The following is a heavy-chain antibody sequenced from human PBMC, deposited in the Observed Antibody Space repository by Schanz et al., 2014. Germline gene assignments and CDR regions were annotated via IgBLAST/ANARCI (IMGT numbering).Heavy chain of an antibody. CDR1: GGTFSSYT. D-gene: IGHD4-17*01. Sequence: QVQLVQSGAEVMKPGSSVKVSCKASGGTFSSYTINWVRQAPGQGLEWMGRIIPILGITNVAQTFQDRVTITADKSTSTAYMELRSLRSEDTAVYYCARAPVTVGPYHYYMDVWGKGTTXTVSS. CDR3: ARAPVTVGPYHYYMDV. V-gene: IGHV1-69*02. CDR2: IIPILGIT. J-gene: IGHJ6*03.